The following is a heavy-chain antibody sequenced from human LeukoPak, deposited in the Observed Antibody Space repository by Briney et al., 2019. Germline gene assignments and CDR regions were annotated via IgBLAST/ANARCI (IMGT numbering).Heavy chain of an antibody. CDR1: GGSISNSNYY. D-gene: IGHD6-13*01. CDR2: INHTGTT. Sequence: SETLSLTCTVSGGSISNSNYYWSWIRQPPGKGLEWIGEINHTGTTNYNPSLKSRVTISVDTSKNQFSLKLKSVTAADTAVYYCARKEGGQLANTRRWFDPWGQGTLVTVSS. J-gene: IGHJ5*02. V-gene: IGHV4-39*07. CDR3: ARKEGGQLANTRRWFDP.